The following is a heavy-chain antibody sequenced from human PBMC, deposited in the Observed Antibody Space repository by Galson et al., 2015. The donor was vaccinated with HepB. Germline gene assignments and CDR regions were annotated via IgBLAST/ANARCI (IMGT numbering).Heavy chain of an antibody. J-gene: IGHJ2*01. CDR1: GFSLSTSGMR. V-gene: IGHV2-70*04. Sequence: PALVKPTQTLTLTCTFSGFSLSTSGMRVSWIRQPPGKALEWLARIDWDDDKFYSTSLKTRLTISKDTSKNQVVLTMTNMDPVDTATYYCARIKDDSSGRYWYFDLWGRGTLVTVSS. CDR2: IDWDDDK. CDR3: ARIKDDSSGRYWYFDL. D-gene: IGHD3-22*01.